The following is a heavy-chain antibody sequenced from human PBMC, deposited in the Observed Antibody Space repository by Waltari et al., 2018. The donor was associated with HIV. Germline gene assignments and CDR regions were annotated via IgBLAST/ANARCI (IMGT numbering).Heavy chain of an antibody. CDR1: GFHVRTKY. V-gene: IGHV3-53*01. CDR3: ATHYEASGHEYFEH. J-gene: IGHJ1*01. CDR2: IYIGGST. D-gene: IGHD1-26*01. Sequence: EVQLVESGGALIQPGGSLRLSCSVSGFHVRTKYMSWVRQAPGKGLEWVSVIYIGGSTYYADSVKGRFTISRDEFRNTLNLQMNSLRVGDTAVYYCATHYEASGHEYFEHWGPGTLVAVSS.